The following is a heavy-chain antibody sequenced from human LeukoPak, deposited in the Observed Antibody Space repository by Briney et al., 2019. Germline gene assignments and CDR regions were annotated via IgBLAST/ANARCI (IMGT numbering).Heavy chain of an antibody. D-gene: IGHD3-16*01. Sequence: GGSLRLSCVASGFTFSNYEMNWVRQAPGKGLEWLSGISSGATSIYYADSVKGRFTISRDDAKNSVFLQMSSLRAEDTAVYYCARERTGDLGEETLFGGAPFDYWGQGTLVTVSS. CDR3: ARERTGDLGEETLFGGAPFDY. CDR2: ISSGATSI. V-gene: IGHV3-48*03. CDR1: GFTFSNYE. J-gene: IGHJ4*02.